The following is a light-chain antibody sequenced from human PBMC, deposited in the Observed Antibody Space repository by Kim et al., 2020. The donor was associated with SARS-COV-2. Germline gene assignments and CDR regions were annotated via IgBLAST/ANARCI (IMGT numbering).Light chain of an antibody. CDR1: SSDVGGYNY. V-gene: IGLV2-14*01. CDR3: CSYTSSSNGV. J-gene: IGLJ3*02. CDR2: DVS. Sequence: QSALTQPASVSGSPGQSITISCTGTSSDVGGYNYVSWYQQHPGKAPKLMIYDVSKRPSGVSNRFSGSKSGNTASLTISGLQAEDEADYYCCSYTSSSNGVFGGGTQLTVL.